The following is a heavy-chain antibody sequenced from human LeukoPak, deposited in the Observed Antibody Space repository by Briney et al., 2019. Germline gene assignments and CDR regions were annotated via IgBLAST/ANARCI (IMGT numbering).Heavy chain of an antibody. D-gene: IGHD1-26*01. CDR1: GGSISSYY. CDR3: ARGPTILDY. Sequence: HSETLSLTCTGHGGSISSYYWSRIRQTAGRGPEWIGRIYSSGRTDYNPSLNSRVTMSVGTSKNQFSLILKSLTAADTAIYYCARGPTILDYWGQGILVTVSS. J-gene: IGHJ4*02. CDR2: IYSSGRT. V-gene: IGHV4-4*07.